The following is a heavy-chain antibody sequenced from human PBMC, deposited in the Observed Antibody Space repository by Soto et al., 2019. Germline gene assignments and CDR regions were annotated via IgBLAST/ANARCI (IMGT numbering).Heavy chain of an antibody. J-gene: IGHJ4*02. D-gene: IGHD2-2*01. CDR3: ARGPKPYPSPNDY. V-gene: IGHV1-3*01. CDR2: INAGNGNT. Sequence: ASVKVSCKASGYTFTSYAMHWVRQAPGQRLEWMGWINAGNGNTKYSQKFQGRVTITRDTSASTAYMELSSLRSEDTAVYYCARGPKPYPSPNDYWGQGTLVTVSS. CDR1: GYTFTSYA.